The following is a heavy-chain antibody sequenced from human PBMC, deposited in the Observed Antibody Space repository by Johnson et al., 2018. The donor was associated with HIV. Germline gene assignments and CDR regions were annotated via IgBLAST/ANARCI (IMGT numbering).Heavy chain of an antibody. CDR2: ISYDGSNK. Sequence: QEQLVESGGGVVQPGRSLRLSCAASGFTFSSYAMHWVRQAPGKGLEWVAVISYDGSNKYYADSVKGRYIISRDNAKRSLYLQLNGLRVEDTALYYCARDFPPQRVTTVVTERLGAFDIWGQGTMVTVSS. D-gene: IGHD4-23*01. V-gene: IGHV3-30*04. CDR1: GFTFSSYA. CDR3: ARDFPPQRVTTVVTERLGAFDI. J-gene: IGHJ3*02.